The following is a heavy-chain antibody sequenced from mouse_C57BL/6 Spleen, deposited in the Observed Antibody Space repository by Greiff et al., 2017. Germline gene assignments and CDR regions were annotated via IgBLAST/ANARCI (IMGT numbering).Heavy chain of an antibody. CDR1: GFNIKDDY. J-gene: IGHJ2*01. CDR2: IDPENGDT. Sequence: VQLQQSGAELVRPGASVKLSCTASGFNIKDDYMHWVKQRPEQGLEWIGWIDPENGDTEYASKFQGKATITADTSSNTAYLQLSSLTSEDTAVYYCTAYYYGSYFDDWGQGTTLTVAS. V-gene: IGHV14-4*01. CDR3: TAYYYGSYFDD. D-gene: IGHD1-1*01.